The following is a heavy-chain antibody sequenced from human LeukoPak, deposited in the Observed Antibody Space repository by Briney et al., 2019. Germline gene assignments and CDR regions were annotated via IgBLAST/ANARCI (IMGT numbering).Heavy chain of an antibody. D-gene: IGHD4-17*01. CDR3: ASDSAAYGAFDY. CDR2: IYYSGST. Sequence: SSETLSLTCTVSGGSISSGDYYWSWIRQPPGKGLEWIGYIYYSGSTYYNPSLKSRVTISVDTSKNQFSLKLSSVTAADTAVYYCASDSAAYGAFDYWGQGTLVTVSS. CDR1: GGSISSGDYY. V-gene: IGHV4-30-4*01. J-gene: IGHJ4*02.